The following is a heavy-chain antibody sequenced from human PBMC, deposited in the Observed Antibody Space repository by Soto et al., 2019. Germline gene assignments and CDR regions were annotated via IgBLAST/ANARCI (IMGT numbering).Heavy chain of an antibody. CDR3: VHPRSTVQIPPT. V-gene: IGHV3-64D*06. Sequence: GSLRLSCSASVFTFSMFSMHWVRQAPGKGLEYVSGISSNGDSTYYADSVKGRFTISRDNSKNTLYLQMSSLRVVDTAVYYCVHPRSTVQIPPTWGQGTLVTVSS. CDR2: ISSNGDST. J-gene: IGHJ5*02. D-gene: IGHD4-17*01. CDR1: VFTFSMFS.